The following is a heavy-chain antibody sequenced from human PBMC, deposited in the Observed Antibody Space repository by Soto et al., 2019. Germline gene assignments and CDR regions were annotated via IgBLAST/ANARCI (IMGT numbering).Heavy chain of an antibody. CDR2: MYSGGNT. J-gene: IGHJ5*02. Sequence: QLQLQESGPGLVKPSETLSLTCTVSGDSFSSSTYYWGWIRQPPGKGLEWIGSMYSGGNTHYNPSLKSRVTGTVDTAKNDVSLKLTSVTAADTAMYYCARQPYDSTGYYYGAWGQGTLVTVSS. CDR3: ARQPYDSTGYYYGA. CDR1: GDSFSSSTYY. D-gene: IGHD3-22*01. V-gene: IGHV4-39*01.